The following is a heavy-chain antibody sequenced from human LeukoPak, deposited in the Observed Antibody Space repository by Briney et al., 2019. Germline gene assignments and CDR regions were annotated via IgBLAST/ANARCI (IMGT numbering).Heavy chain of an antibody. CDR2: INTDGRTT. CDR3: ARAWASGWYAAGWFDP. CDR1: GFPFNNYW. D-gene: IGHD6-19*01. J-gene: IGHJ5*02. V-gene: IGHV3-74*01. Sequence: GGSLRLSCVASGFPFNNYWMHWVRQAPGKGLVWVSSINTDGRTTRYAASVQGRFTISRDNAKNTLYLQMNSLRVDDTAVYYCARAWASGWYAAGWFDPWGQGTLVTVSS.